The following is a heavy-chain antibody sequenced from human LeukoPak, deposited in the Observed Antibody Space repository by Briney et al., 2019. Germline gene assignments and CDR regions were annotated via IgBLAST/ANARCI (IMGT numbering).Heavy chain of an antibody. J-gene: IGHJ4*02. CDR2: INYSGST. CDR3: AGPLHYYGSGSRPRAIDY. V-gene: IGHV4-34*01. D-gene: IGHD3-10*01. Sequence: QSSETLSLTCAVYGGSFSGYYWSWIRQPPGKGLEWIGEINYSGSTNYNPSLKSRVTISVDTSKNQFSLKLSSVTAADTAVYYCAGPLHYYGSGSRPRAIDYWGQGTLVTVSS. CDR1: GGSFSGYY.